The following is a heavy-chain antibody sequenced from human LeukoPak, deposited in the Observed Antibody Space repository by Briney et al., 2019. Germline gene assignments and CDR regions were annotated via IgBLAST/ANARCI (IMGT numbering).Heavy chain of an antibody. D-gene: IGHD2-2*01. V-gene: IGHV4-34*01. CDR2: INARGDT. CDR1: GWSFNDYY. CDR3: ARGQVPAARGYNWFDP. Sequence: SETLSLTCAVYGWSFNDYYWNWIRQPPGKGLEWIGEINARGDTNYNPSLKSRVTISVDTSKKQFSRRLTSRIAADTALYYCARGQVPAARGYNWFDPWGQGTLVTVSS. J-gene: IGHJ5*02.